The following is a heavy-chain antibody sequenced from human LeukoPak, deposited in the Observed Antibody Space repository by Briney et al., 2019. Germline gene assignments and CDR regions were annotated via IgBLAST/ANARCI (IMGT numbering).Heavy chain of an antibody. CDR1: GFTFSSVW. J-gene: IGHJ4*02. Sequence: GGSLRLSCAASGFTFSSVWMSWVRQAPGKGLEWVGCIKSKIDGGTTDYAAPVKGRFTTSRDDSENRLYLQTNSLKTEDTAVYHCTTDLRRTYRDTSGYLLPDYWGQGTPVTVSS. CDR2: IKSKIDGGTT. D-gene: IGHD3-22*01. V-gene: IGHV3-15*01. CDR3: TTDLRRTYRDTSGYLLPDY.